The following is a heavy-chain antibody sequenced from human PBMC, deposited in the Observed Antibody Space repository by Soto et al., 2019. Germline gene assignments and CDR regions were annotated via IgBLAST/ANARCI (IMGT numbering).Heavy chain of an antibody. D-gene: IGHD3-10*01. J-gene: IGHJ5*02. Sequence: QVQLVQSGAEVKKPGASVKVSCKASGYTFTSYYMHWVRQAPGQGLEWMGIINPSGGSTSYAQKFQGRVSMTRDTSTSTVYMEVSSLKSEDTAVYYCARERRPGGLLRGRWFDPWGQGTLVTVSS. CDR1: GYTFTSYY. CDR3: ARERRPGGLLRGRWFDP. CDR2: INPSGGST. V-gene: IGHV1-46*01.